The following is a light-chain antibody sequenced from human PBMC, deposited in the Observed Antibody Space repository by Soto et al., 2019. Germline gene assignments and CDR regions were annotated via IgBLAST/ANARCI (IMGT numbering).Light chain of an antibody. CDR2: DVS. J-gene: IGLJ2*01. Sequence: QSALAQPASVSGSPGQSITISCTGTSSDVGGYNYVSWYQQYPGKAPKLMIYDVSNRPSGVSNRFSGSKSGNTASLTISGLQVEDEADYYCSSYTSISILVAFGGGTKVTVL. CDR1: SSDVGGYNY. V-gene: IGLV2-14*01. CDR3: SSYTSISILVA.